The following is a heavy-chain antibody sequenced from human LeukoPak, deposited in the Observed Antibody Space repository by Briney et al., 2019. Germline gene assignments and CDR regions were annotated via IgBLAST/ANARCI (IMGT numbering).Heavy chain of an antibody. CDR3: AKDRRVDYYDSSGYYWDAFDI. V-gene: IGHV3-74*01. CDR2: INSDGSST. D-gene: IGHD3-22*01. J-gene: IGHJ3*02. CDR1: GFTFSSYW. Sequence: GGSLRLSCAASGFTFSSYWMHWVRQAPGKGLVWVSRINSDGSSTSYADSVKGRFTISRDNSKNTLYLQMNSLRAEDTAVYYCAKDRRVDYYDSSGYYWDAFDIWGQGTMVTVSS.